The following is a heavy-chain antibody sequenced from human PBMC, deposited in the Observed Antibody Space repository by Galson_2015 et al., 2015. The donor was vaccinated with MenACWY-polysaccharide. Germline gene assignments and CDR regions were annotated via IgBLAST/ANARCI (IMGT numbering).Heavy chain of an antibody. J-gene: IGHJ4*02. Sequence: SLRLSCAASGFTFSSYEMTWVRQAPGKGLEWVSAISGSGGSTYYADSVKGRFTISRDNSKNTLYLQMNSLRAEDTAVYYCAKGNYGYYFDYWGQGTLVTVSS. V-gene: IGHV3-23*01. CDR1: GFTFSSYE. CDR3: AKGNYGYYFDY. CDR2: ISGSGGST. D-gene: IGHD4-17*01.